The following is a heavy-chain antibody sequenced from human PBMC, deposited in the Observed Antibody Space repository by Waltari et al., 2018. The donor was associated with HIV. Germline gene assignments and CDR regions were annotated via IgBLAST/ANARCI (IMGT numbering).Heavy chain of an antibody. Sequence: EVQLVESGGGLVQPGGSLRLSCAASGFTFSSYSMNWVRQAPGKGLEWVSYISSSSSTIYYADSVKGRFTISRDNAKNSLYLQMNSLRAEDTAVYYCARVCSSTSCSIRTDLYYYYGMDVWGQGTTVTVSS. CDR2: ISSSSSTI. CDR1: GFTFSSYS. V-gene: IGHV3-48*01. J-gene: IGHJ6*02. CDR3: ARVCSSTSCSIRTDLYYYYGMDV. D-gene: IGHD2-2*01.